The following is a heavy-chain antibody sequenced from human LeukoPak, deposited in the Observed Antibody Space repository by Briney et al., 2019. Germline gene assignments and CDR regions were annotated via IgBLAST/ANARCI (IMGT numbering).Heavy chain of an antibody. CDR2: ISWNSGSI. CDR1: GFTFDDYA. CDR3: AKDSDSFSSGWYYFDY. D-gene: IGHD6-19*01. J-gene: IGHJ4*02. V-gene: IGHV3-9*01. Sequence: GRSLRLSCAASGFTFDDYAMLWVRQAPGKGLEWVSGISWNSGSIGYADSVKGRFTISRDNAKNSLYLQMNSLRAEDTALYYCAKDSDSFSSGWYYFDYWGQGTLVTVSS.